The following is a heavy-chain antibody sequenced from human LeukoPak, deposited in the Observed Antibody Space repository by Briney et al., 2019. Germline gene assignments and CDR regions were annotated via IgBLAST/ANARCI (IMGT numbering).Heavy chain of an antibody. V-gene: IGHV3-15*01. CDR3: TTDHYDSSGYYYY. D-gene: IGHD3-22*01. Sequence: PGGSLRLSCAASGFTFRSYAMNWVRQVPGKELEWVGRIKSKTDGGTTDYAAPVKGRFTISIDDSKNTLYLQMNSLKAEDTAVYYCTTDHYDSSGYYYYWGQGTLVTVSS. CDR1: GFTFRSYA. J-gene: IGHJ4*02. CDR2: IKSKTDGGTT.